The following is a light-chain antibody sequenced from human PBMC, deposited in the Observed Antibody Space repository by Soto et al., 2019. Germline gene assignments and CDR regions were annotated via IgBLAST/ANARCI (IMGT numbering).Light chain of an antibody. V-gene: IGKV3-20*01. J-gene: IGKJ3*01. CDR3: QQYGSSPFT. CDR2: GAS. Sequence: EIVLTQSPGXLSLSPGERATLSCRASQSVSSSYLAWYQQKPGQAPRLLIYGASSRATGIPDRFSGSGSGTDFTLTISRLEPEDFAVYYCQQYGSSPFTFGPGTKVDIK. CDR1: QSVSSSY.